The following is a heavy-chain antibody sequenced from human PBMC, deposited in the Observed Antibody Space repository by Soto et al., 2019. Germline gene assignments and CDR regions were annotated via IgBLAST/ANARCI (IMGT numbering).Heavy chain of an antibody. D-gene: IGHD3-3*01. V-gene: IGHV3-23*01. Sequence: EVQLLESGGGSVQPGGSLRLSCAVSGFTFSSYAMSRVRQAPGKGLEWVSTISGSGGSTYYADSVKGRFTISRDNSENTLFLQMNSLRAEDTAVYYCAKSDPNYDFWSGYRWFFDLWGRGTLVTVSS. CDR2: ISGSGGST. CDR1: GFTFSSYA. CDR3: AKSDPNYDFWSGYRWFFDL. J-gene: IGHJ2*01.